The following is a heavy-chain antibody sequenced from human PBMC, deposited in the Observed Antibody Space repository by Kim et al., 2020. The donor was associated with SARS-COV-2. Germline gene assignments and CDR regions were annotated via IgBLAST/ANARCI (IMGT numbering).Heavy chain of an antibody. D-gene: IGHD2-15*01. CDR2: IYYSGST. CDR3: ASPYCSGGSCYSGFDY. J-gene: IGHJ4*01. Sequence: SETLSLTCTVSGGSISSSSYYWGWIRQPPGKWLEWIGSIYYSGSTYYNPSLKSRVTISVDTSKNQFSLKLSSVTAADTAVSYCASPYCSGGSCYSGFDY. CDR1: GGSISSSSYY. V-gene: IGHV4-39*01.